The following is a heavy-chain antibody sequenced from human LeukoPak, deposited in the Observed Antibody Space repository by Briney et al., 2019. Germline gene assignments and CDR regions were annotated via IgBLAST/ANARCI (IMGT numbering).Heavy chain of an antibody. V-gene: IGHV4-38-2*01. J-gene: IGHJ5*02. CDR1: GYSISSSYY. CDR2: IYYSGST. CDR3: ARYVDTAMVTRVDP. Sequence: SETLSLTCAVSGYSISSSYYWGWIRQPPGKGLEWIGSIYYSGSTYYNPSLKSRVTISVDTSKNQFSLKLSSVTAADTAVYYCARYVDTAMVTRVDPWGQGTLVTVSS. D-gene: IGHD5-18*01.